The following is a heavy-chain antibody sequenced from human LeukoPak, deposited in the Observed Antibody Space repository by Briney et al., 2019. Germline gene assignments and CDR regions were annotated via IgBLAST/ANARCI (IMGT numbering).Heavy chain of an antibody. CDR2: INHTGGT. V-gene: IGHV4-34*01. J-gene: IGHJ6*03. Sequence: SETLSLTCAVYGESFSGYYWNWIRQPPGKGLEWIVEINHTGGTNYNPSLKSRFTISADTSKNQFSLKLSSVTAADTAVYYCATLCATAPFYYYYYMDVWGKGTTVTVSS. D-gene: IGHD4-11*01. CDR3: ATLCATAPFYYYYYMDV. CDR1: GESFSGYY.